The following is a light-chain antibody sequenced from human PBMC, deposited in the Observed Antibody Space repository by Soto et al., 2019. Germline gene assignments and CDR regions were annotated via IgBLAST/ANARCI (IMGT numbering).Light chain of an antibody. Sequence: EIVLTQSPATLSLSPGERATLSCWASQSVSSYLAWYQQKPGQAPRLLIYDISNRATGIPARFSGGGSGTEFTLSISSLQSEDFAVYYCQQYNKWPQWTFGQGTKVDIK. CDR3: QQYNKWPQWT. CDR2: DIS. J-gene: IGKJ1*01. CDR1: QSVSSY. V-gene: IGKV3-11*01.